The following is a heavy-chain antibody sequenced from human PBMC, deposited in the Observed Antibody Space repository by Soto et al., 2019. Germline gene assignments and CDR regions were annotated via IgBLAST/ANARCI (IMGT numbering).Heavy chain of an antibody. V-gene: IGHV3-23*01. D-gene: IGHD6-19*01. Sequence: GGSLRLSCAASGFTFDDYAMHWVRQAPGKGLEWVSAISGSGGSTYYADSVKGRFTISRDNSKNTLYLQMNSLRAEDTAVYYCANSSGWTFDYWGQGTLVTVSS. CDR1: GFTFDDYA. CDR2: ISGSGGST. J-gene: IGHJ4*02. CDR3: ANSSGWTFDY.